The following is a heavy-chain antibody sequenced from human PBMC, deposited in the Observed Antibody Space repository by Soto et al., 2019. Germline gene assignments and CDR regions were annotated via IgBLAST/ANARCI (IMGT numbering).Heavy chain of an antibody. CDR3: ATDPYGGNTFDY. V-gene: IGHV1-24*01. CDR2: FDPEDGET. J-gene: IGHJ4*02. CDR1: GYTLTELS. D-gene: IGHD4-17*01. Sequence: ASVKVSCKVSGYTLTELSMHWVRQAPGKGLEWMGGFDPEDGETIYAQKIQGRVTMTEDTSTDTAYMELSSLRSEDTAVYYCATDPYGGNTFDYWGQGTLVTVSS.